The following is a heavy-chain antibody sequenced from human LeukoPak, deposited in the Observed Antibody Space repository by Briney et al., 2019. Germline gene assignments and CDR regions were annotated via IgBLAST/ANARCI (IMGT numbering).Heavy chain of an antibody. V-gene: IGHV3-30*02. CDR1: GFIFSSYG. J-gene: IGHJ4*02. CDR3: GKHDSASDY. CDR2: TRSDGSDK. D-gene: IGHD1-26*01. Sequence: GGSLRLSCVASGFIFSSYGMHWVRQAPGKGLEWVAFTRSDGSDKYYTGSVKGRFTISRDNSKNTLYLQMNSLGAEDTAVYYCGKHDSASDYWGQGTVVTVSS.